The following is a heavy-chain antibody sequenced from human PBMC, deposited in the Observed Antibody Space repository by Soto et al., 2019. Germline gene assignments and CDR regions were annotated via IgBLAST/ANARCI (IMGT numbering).Heavy chain of an antibody. CDR1: GYTFTSYG. J-gene: IGHJ3*02. CDR2: ISAYNGNT. Sequence: ASVNVSCKASGYTFTSYGISWVRQAPGQGLEWMGWISAYNGNTNYAQKLQGRVTMTTDTSTSTAYMELRSLRSDDTAVYYCARSGLNYDYIWGSYRPDAFDIWGQGTMVTVSS. D-gene: IGHD3-16*02. CDR3: ARSGLNYDYIWGSYRPDAFDI. V-gene: IGHV1-18*01.